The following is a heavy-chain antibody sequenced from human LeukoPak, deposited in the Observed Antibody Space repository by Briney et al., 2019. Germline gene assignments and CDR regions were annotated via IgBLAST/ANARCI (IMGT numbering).Heavy chain of an antibody. J-gene: IGHJ4*02. V-gene: IGHV3-21*01. CDR3: ARGRVAWYYYGSGSSYYFDY. CDR2: ISSSSSYI. CDR1: GFTFSSYS. D-gene: IGHD3-10*01. Sequence: GGSLRLSCAASGFTFSSYSMNWVRQAPGKGLEWVSSISSSSSYIYYADSVKGRSTISRDNAKNSLYLQMNSLRAEDTAVYYCARGRVAWYYYGSGSSYYFDYWGQGTLVTVSS.